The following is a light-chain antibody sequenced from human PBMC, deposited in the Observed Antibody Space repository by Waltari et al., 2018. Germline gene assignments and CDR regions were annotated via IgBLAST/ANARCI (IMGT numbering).Light chain of an antibody. CDR3: QQLNSYQFT. J-gene: IGKJ3*01. CDR1: QGISSY. Sequence: IQLTQSPSSLSASVGDRVTITCRASQGISSYLAWYQQKPGKAPNLLIYAASTLQSGVPSRFSGSGSGTDFTLTISSLQPEDFATYYCQQLNSYQFTFGPGTKVDIK. CDR2: AAS. V-gene: IGKV1-9*01.